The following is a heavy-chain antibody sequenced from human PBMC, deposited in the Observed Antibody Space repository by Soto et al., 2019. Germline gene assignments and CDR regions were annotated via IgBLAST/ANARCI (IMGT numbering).Heavy chain of an antibody. Sequence: GASVKVSCKVSGYTLTELSMHWVRQAPGKGLGWMGGFDPEDGETIYAQKFQGRVTMTEDTSTDTAYMELSSLRSEDTAVYYCATDQSGEWELRDFYYGMDVWGQGTTVTVPS. CDR1: GYTLTELS. CDR3: ATDQSGEWELRDFYYGMDV. J-gene: IGHJ6*02. V-gene: IGHV1-24*01. D-gene: IGHD1-26*01. CDR2: FDPEDGET.